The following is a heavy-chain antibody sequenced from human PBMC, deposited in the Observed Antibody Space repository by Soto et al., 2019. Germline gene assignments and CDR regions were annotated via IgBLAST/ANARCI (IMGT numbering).Heavy chain of an antibody. CDR3: ARGATVTQFDY. D-gene: IGHD4-17*01. CDR2: GSYSGTT. J-gene: IGHJ4*02. CDR1: GVSVSSGSFY. V-gene: IGHV4-61*01. Sequence: LSLTCTVSGVSVSSGSFYWAWIRQPPGKGLEWIGFGSYSGTTNYKPSLKSRVTISVDTYRSQISLKVSSLTAADTAVYYCARGATVTQFDYWGRGTTVTFSS.